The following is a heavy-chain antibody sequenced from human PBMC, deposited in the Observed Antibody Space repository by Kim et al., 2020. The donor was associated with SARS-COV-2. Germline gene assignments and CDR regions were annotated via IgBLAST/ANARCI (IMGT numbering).Heavy chain of an antibody. CDR3: ARDPYGSGRPYSGLDV. J-gene: IGHJ6*02. CDR2: INSDGSST. V-gene: IGHV3-74*01. Sequence: GGSLRLSCVASEFTLSSYWMHWVRQAPGKGLEWVSRINSDGSSTSYADSVKGRFTISRDNDKNALYLQMNRLRAEGTAVYYCARDPYGSGRPYSGLDVWGQGTTVSV. CDR1: EFTLSSYW. D-gene: IGHD3-10*01.